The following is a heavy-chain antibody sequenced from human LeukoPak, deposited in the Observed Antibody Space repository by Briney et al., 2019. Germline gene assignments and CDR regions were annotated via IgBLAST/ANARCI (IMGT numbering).Heavy chain of an antibody. V-gene: IGHV3-30*02. CDR2: IRYDGSNK. CDR1: GFTFSTYA. J-gene: IGHJ6*03. CDR3: AGGNSDNRRYYYYMDV. D-gene: IGHD4-23*01. Sequence: GGSLRLSCAASGFTFSTYAMHWVRQAPGKGLEGVAFIRYDGSNKYYADSVKGRFTISRDNSKNTLYLQMNSLRAEDTAVYYCAGGNSDNRRYYYYMDVWGKGTTVTISS.